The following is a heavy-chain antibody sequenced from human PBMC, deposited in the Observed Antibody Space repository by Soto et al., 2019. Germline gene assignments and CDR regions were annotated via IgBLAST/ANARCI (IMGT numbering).Heavy chain of an antibody. CDR1: GFTFSSYG. D-gene: IGHD3-10*01. J-gene: IGHJ6*02. Sequence: GGSLRLSCAASGFTFSSYGMHWVRQAPGKGLEWVGVIWYDGSNKYYADSMKGRFTISRDNSMNTLYLQMNSLIAEDTAVYYCARSGSYNYYYGMDVWGQGTTVTVSS. CDR2: IWYDGSNK. CDR3: ARSGSYNYYYGMDV. V-gene: IGHV3-33*01.